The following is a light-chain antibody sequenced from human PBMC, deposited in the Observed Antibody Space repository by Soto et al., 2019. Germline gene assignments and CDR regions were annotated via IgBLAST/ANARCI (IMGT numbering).Light chain of an antibody. V-gene: IGKV3-15*01. J-gene: IGKJ1*01. Sequence: EIVMTQPPVTLSVSPGERATLSSRASHHVATNLAWYQQKPGQPPRLLIYGASTRATGVSARFSGSGSGTEFTLTISSLQSDDFAVYYCQQYTARPPWTFGQGTRV. CDR1: HHVATN. CDR3: QQYTARPPWT. CDR2: GAS.